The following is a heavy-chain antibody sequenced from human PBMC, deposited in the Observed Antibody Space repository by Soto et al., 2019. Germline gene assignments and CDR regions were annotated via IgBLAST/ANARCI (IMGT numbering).Heavy chain of an antibody. CDR1: GFTFSSYA. J-gene: IGHJ4*02. Sequence: EVQLLESGGGLVQPGGSLRLSCAASGFTFSSYAMSWVRQAPGKGLEWISAVSGSGGSTYYADSVKGRFTISRDNYKVKLSIQMNNLRAEDTAVYYCAKPPDYNCNDCWGQGTMINVSS. CDR3: AKPPDYNCNDC. V-gene: IGHV3-23*01. D-gene: IGHD1-20*01. CDR2: VSGSGGST.